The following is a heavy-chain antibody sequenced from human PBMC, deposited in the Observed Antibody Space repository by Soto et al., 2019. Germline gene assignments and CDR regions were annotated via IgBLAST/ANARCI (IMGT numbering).Heavy chain of an antibody. Sequence: SETLSLTCDVYGGSFSGSYWSWIRQPPGKGLEWIGEINHSGSTNYNPSLKSRVTISADTSKNQFSLKLSSVTAADTAVYYCARMGGCSSTSCYLVDYWGQGALVTVSS. D-gene: IGHD2-2*01. J-gene: IGHJ4*02. V-gene: IGHV4-34*01. CDR2: INHSGST. CDR1: GGSFSGSY. CDR3: ARMGGCSSTSCYLVDY.